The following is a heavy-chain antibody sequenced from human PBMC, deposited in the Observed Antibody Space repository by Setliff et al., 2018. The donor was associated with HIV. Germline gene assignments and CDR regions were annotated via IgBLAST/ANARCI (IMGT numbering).Heavy chain of an antibody. D-gene: IGHD2-15*01. CDR2: INHSGRT. Sequence: PSETLSLTCAVYGGSFSDNYWSWIRQSPGKGLEWIGEINHSGRTKYSPSLRSRVSISVDTSKTQFSLKLSSVTAADTAVYYCARGYCSGGSCYFSVDAFDIWGQGTMVTVSS. J-gene: IGHJ3*02. V-gene: IGHV4-34*01. CDR1: GGSFSDNY. CDR3: ARGYCSGGSCYFSVDAFDI.